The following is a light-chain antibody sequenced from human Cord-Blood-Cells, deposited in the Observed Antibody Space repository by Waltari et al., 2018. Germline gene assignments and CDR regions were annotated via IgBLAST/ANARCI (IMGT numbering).Light chain of an antibody. CDR3: SSYTSSSTFV. CDR2: DVS. Sequence: QSALTQPASVSGSPGQSLTISCTGTSSDVGGYNYVSSYQQHPGKAPKLMIYDVSKRPSGVSNRFSGSKSGNTASLTISGLQAEDEADYYCSSYTSSSTFVFGTGTKVTVL. J-gene: IGLJ1*01. CDR1: SSDVGGYNY. V-gene: IGLV2-14*01.